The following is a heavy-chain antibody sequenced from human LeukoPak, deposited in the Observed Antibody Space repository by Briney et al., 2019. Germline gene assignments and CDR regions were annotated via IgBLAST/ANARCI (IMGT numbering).Heavy chain of an antibody. CDR2: ISYDGNKK. D-gene: IGHD2-15*01. J-gene: IGHJ4*02. CDR1: GFTFSSFA. CDR3: AKGSRWYIDY. V-gene: IGHV3-30*04. Sequence: GGSLRLSCAASGFTFSSFAMHWVRQAPGKGLEWVAVISYDGNKKYFADSVKGRFTISRDYSKNTLYVQMNSLRPEDTGVYYCAKGSRWYIDYWGQGTLVTVSS.